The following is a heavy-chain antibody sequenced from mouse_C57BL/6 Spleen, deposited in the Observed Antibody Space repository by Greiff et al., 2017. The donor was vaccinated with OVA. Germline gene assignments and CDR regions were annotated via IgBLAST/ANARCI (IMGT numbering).Heavy chain of an antibody. CDR3: TTDDYGGRERAMDY. CDR1: GFNIKDDY. V-gene: IGHV14-4*01. J-gene: IGHJ4*01. CDR2: IDPENGDT. D-gene: IGHD1-1*01. Sequence: EVQLQQSGAELVRPGASVKLSCTASGFNIKDDYMHWVKQRPEQGLEWIGWIDPENGDTEYASKFKGKATITADKSSNTAYLQLSSLTSEDSAVYYCTTDDYGGRERAMDYWGQGTSVTVSS.